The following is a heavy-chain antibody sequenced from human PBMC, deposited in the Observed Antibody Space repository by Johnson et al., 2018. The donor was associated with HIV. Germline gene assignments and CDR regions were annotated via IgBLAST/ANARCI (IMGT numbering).Heavy chain of an antibody. CDR3: ATVGRTTATAQSAFHM. D-gene: IGHD1-1*01. CDR2: ISYDGNHK. CDR1: GFTFSNYA. J-gene: IGHJ3*02. Sequence: VLLLESGGGVVQPGRSLRLSCVGSGFTFSNYALHCVRQAPGKGLEWVALISYDGNHKNYADSVKGRFTISRDNSKNTLFLQMNSLRPEDTAVYYCATVGRTTATAQSAFHMWGQGTLVTVSS. V-gene: IGHV3-30*04.